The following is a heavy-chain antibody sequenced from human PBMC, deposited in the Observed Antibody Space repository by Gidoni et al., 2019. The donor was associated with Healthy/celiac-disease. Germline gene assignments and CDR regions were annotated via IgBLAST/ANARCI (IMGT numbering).Heavy chain of an antibody. CDR3: ARGGPYDYVWGSYRRGGWFDP. CDR1: GGSFSGYY. CDR2: INPSVST. Sequence: QVQLQQWGAGLLKPSETLSLTGAVDGGSFSGYYCSWIRQPPGKGLEWIGEINPSVSTNYNPSLKIRVTISVDTSKTQFSLTLSSVTAADTAVYYCARGGPYDYVWGSYRRGGWFDPWGQGTLVTVSS. J-gene: IGHJ5*02. D-gene: IGHD3-16*02. V-gene: IGHV4-34*01.